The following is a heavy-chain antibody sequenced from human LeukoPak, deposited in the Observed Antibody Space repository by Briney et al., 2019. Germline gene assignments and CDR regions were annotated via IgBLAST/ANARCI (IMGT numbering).Heavy chain of an antibody. CDR1: GGSISSYY. V-gene: IGHV4-59*12. D-gene: IGHD2-21*02. J-gene: IGHJ4*02. CDR3: ARGVTQESIFDY. CDR2: IYISEST. Sequence: SETLSLTCTVSGGSISSYYWSWIRQPPGKGLEWIGYIYISESTNYNPSLKSRVTISVDTSKNQFSLKLSSVTAADTAVYYCARGVTQESIFDYWGQGTLVTVSS.